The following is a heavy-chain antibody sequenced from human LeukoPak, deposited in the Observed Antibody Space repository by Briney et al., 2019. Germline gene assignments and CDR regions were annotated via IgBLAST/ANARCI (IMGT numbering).Heavy chain of an antibody. D-gene: IGHD6-19*01. CDR3: AREMVRSGWAYDI. CDR2: IYTSGST. J-gene: IGHJ3*02. Sequence: SETLSLTCTVSGGSISSGSYYWSWIRQPAGKGLEGIGRIYTSGSTNYNPSLKSRVTISVDTSKNQFSLKLSSVTAADTAVYYCAREMVRSGWAYDIWGQGTMVTVSS. V-gene: IGHV4-61*02. CDR1: GGSISSGSYY.